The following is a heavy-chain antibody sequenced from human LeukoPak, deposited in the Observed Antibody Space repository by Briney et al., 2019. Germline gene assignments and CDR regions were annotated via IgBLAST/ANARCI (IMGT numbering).Heavy chain of an antibody. CDR3: ARLRRNTDYGDYYYGMDV. D-gene: IGHD4-17*01. Sequence: GESLKISCKGSGYRFSSYWIGWVRQMPGKGLEWMGIIYPGDSDTRYSPSFQGQVTISADKSISTAYLQWSSLKASDTAMYYCARLRRNTDYGDYYYGMDVWGQGTTVTVS. V-gene: IGHV5-51*01. CDR1: GYRFSSYW. J-gene: IGHJ6*02. CDR2: IYPGDSDT.